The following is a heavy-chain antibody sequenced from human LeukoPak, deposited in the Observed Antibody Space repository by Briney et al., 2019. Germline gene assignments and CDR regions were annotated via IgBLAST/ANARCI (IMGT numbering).Heavy chain of an antibody. CDR2: IYYSGST. V-gene: IGHV4-31*03. Sequence: SQTLSLTCTVSGGSISSGGYYWSWIRQHPGKGLEWIGYIYYSGSTYYNPSLKSRVTISVDTSKNQFSLKLSSVTAADTAVYHCASLGYCSGGSCSRPPPPYSRFDYWGQGTLVTVSS. CDR1: GGSISSGGYY. J-gene: IGHJ4*02. D-gene: IGHD2-15*01. CDR3: ASLGYCSGGSCSRPPPPYSRFDY.